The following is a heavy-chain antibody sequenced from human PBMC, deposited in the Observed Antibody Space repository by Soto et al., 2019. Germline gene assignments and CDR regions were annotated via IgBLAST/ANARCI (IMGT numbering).Heavy chain of an antibody. CDR2: ISSSSSYI. CDR1: GFTFSSYS. CDR3: ARDAGGGMDV. Sequence: EVQLVESGGGLVKPGRSLRLSCAASGFTFSSYSMNWVRQAPGKGLEWVSSISSSSSYIYYADSVKGRFTISRDNAKNSLYLQMNSLRAEDTAVYYCARDAGGGMDVWGQGTTVTVSS. D-gene: IGHD3-10*01. J-gene: IGHJ6*02. V-gene: IGHV3-21*01.